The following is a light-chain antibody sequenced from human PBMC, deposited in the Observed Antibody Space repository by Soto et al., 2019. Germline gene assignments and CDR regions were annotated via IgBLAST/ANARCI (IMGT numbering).Light chain of an antibody. J-gene: IGKJ3*01. CDR1: QSISSY. CDR2: AAS. Sequence: DFQMTQSPSSLSASVGDRVTITCRASQSISSYLNWYQQKPGKAPKLLIYAASSLQSGVPSRFSGSGSGTDFTLTISSLQPGDFATYYCQQSYSTPFTFGPGTKVDIK. CDR3: QQSYSTPFT. V-gene: IGKV1-39*01.